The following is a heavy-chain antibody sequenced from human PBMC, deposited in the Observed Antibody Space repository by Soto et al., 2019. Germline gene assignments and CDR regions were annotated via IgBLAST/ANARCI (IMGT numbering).Heavy chain of an antibody. CDR3: ATRVPDYYDSSGYFPNYYDY. CDR1: GFTFSSYA. D-gene: IGHD3-22*01. V-gene: IGHV3-23*01. CDR2: ISGSGGST. Sequence: GGSLRLSCAASGFTFSSYAMSWVRQAPGKGLEWVSAISGSGGSTYYADSVKGRFTISRDNSKNTLYLQMNSLRAEDTAVYYCATRVPDYYDSSGYFPNYYDYWGRGTLVTVSS. J-gene: IGHJ4*02.